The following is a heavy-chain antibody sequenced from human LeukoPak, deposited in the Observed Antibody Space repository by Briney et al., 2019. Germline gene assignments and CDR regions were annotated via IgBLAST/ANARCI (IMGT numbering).Heavy chain of an antibody. CDR1: GYTFTSYD. Sequence: ASVKVSCKASGYTFTSYDINWVRQATGQGLEWMGWMNPNSGNTGYAQKFQGRVTMTRNTSISTAYMELSSLRSEDTAVYYCAVPGIAVEGYFDYWGQGTLVTVSS. CDR3: AVPGIAVEGYFDY. CDR2: MNPNSGNT. J-gene: IGHJ4*02. D-gene: IGHD6-19*01. V-gene: IGHV1-8*01.